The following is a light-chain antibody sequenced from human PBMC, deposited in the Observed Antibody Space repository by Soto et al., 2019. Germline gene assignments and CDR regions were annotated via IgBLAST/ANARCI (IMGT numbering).Light chain of an antibody. V-gene: IGLV1-51*01. J-gene: IGLJ2*01. CDR1: NSNVGTTY. CDR2: EDH. CDR3: AAWDRSLRTGV. Sequence: QSVLTQPPSVSAAPGQKVTISCSGSNSNVGTTYVSCYQHVPGTAPKLIIYEDHKRHSGIPDRFSGAKSATSATLGITGLQTGDEAYYYCAAWDRSLRTGVFGGGTKLTVL.